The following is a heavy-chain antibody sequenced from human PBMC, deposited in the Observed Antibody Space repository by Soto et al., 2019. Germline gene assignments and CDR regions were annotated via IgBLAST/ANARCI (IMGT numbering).Heavy chain of an antibody. CDR1: GYTFTSYA. CDR3: ARISSSWFPDDY. Sequence: QVQLVQSGAEVKKPGASVKVSCKASGYTFTSYAMHWVRQAPGQRLEWMGWINAGNGNTKYSQQFQGRVTITRDTAASTSYMELSSLRSEDTAVYYCARISSSWFPDDYWGQGTLVTVSS. J-gene: IGHJ4*02. V-gene: IGHV1-3*01. D-gene: IGHD6-13*01. CDR2: INAGNGNT.